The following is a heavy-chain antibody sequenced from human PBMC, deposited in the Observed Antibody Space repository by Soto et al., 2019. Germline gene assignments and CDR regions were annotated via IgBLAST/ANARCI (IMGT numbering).Heavy chain of an antibody. V-gene: IGHV1-69*02. J-gene: IGHJ4*02. CDR3: ATFYEGDCTTTTCYGDFDY. CDR1: GGTFNRYS. D-gene: IGHD2-2*01. Sequence: QVHLVQAGAEVKKPGSSVKVSCRASGGTFNRYSISWVRQAPGQGLGWMGRIIPMFGITNYAQKFQGRVMITADKSANTAYMEVSGLRSEDTAMYYCATFYEGDCTTTTCYGDFDYWGQGTLVTVSS. CDR2: IIPMFGIT.